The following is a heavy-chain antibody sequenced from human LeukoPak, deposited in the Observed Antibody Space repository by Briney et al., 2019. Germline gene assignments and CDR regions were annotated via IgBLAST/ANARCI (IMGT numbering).Heavy chain of an antibody. V-gene: IGHV4-39*01. CDR1: GGSISSSSYY. Sequence: PSETLSLTCTVSGGSISSSSYYWGWIRQPPGKGLEWIGSIYYSGSTYYNPSLKSRVTISVDTSKNQLSLKLSSVTAADTAVYYCARLTYYYDSSGYYYYYGMDVWGQGTTVTVSS. D-gene: IGHD3-22*01. J-gene: IGHJ6*02. CDR2: IYYSGST. CDR3: ARLTYYYDSSGYYYYYGMDV.